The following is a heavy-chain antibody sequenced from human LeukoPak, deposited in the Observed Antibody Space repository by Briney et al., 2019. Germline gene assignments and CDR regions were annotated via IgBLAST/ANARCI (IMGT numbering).Heavy chain of an antibody. CDR2: IYYSGST. J-gene: IGHJ4*02. CDR1: GGSISSYY. D-gene: IGHD1-1*01. CDR3: ARDGNGERIFDY. V-gene: IGHV4-59*12. Sequence: SETLSLTCTVSGGSISSYYWSWIRQPPGKGLEWIGYIYYSGSTNYNPSLKSRVTISVDTSKNQFSLKLSSVTAADTAVYYCARDGNGERIFDYWGQGTLVTVSS.